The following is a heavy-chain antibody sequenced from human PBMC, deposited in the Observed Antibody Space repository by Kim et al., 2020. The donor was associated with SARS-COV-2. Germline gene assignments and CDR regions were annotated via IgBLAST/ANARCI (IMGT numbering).Heavy chain of an antibody. Sequence: GGSLRLSCAASGFTFSSYDMHWVRQATGKGLEWVSAIGTAGDTYYPGSVKGRFTISRENAKNSLYLQMNSLRAGDTAVYYCARDRGHWQWLVYGMDVWGQGTTVTVSS. D-gene: IGHD6-19*01. CDR1: GFTFSSYD. CDR3: ARDRGHWQWLVYGMDV. V-gene: IGHV3-13*01. J-gene: IGHJ6*02. CDR2: IGTAGDT.